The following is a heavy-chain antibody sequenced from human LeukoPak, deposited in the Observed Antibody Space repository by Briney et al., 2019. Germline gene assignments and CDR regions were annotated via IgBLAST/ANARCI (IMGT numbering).Heavy chain of an antibody. CDR3: ARAGYDILTLAPDPANDY. CDR2: INAYNGNT. D-gene: IGHD3-9*01. CDR1: GYTFTSYG. Sequence: ASVKVSCKASGYTFTSYGISWVRQALGQGLEWMGWINAYNGNTNYAQKLQGRVTMTTDTSTSTAYMELRSLRSDDTAVYYCARAGYDILTLAPDPANDYWGQGTLVTVPS. V-gene: IGHV1-18*01. J-gene: IGHJ4*02.